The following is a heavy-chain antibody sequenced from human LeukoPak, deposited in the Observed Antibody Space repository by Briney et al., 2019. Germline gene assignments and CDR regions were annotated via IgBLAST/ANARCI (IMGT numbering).Heavy chain of an antibody. V-gene: IGHV3-9*01. CDR3: ARGGGLDV. Sequence: GRSLRLSCAASGFTFDDYAMHWVRQAPGKGLEWVSGISWNSGSIGYADSVKGRFTISRDNAKNSLYLQMNSLRAEDTALYYCARGGGLDVWGQGATVTVSS. CDR2: ISWNSGSI. D-gene: IGHD3-16*01. J-gene: IGHJ6*02. CDR1: GFTFDDYA.